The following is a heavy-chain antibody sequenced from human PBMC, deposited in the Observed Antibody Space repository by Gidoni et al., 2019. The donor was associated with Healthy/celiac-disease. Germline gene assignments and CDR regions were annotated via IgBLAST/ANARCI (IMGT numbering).Heavy chain of an antibody. CDR2: ISYDGSNK. J-gene: IGHJ4*02. CDR3: AKDQPITMVRGGYFDY. V-gene: IGHV3-30*18. Sequence: QVQLVESGGGVVQPGRSLRLSCAASGFTFSRYGMHWVRQAPGKGLEWVAVISYDGSNKYYADSVKGRFTISRDNSKNTLYLQMNSLRAEDTAVYYCAKDQPITMVRGGYFDYWGQGTLVTVSS. D-gene: IGHD3-10*01. CDR1: GFTFSRYG.